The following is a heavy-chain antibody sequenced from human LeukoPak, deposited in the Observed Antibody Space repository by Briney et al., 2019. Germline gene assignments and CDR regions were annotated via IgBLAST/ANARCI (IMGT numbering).Heavy chain of an antibody. V-gene: IGHV3-23*01. CDR1: GFTFSSYA. J-gene: IGHJ4*02. D-gene: IGHD6-19*01. Sequence: GGSLRLSCAASGFTFSSYAMSWVRQAPGKGLEWVSAISGSGGSTYYADSVKGRFTISRDNAKNSLYLQMNSLRAEDTALYYCAKDMSYSSGGIDYWGQGTLVTVSS. CDR3: AKDMSYSSGGIDY. CDR2: ISGSGGST.